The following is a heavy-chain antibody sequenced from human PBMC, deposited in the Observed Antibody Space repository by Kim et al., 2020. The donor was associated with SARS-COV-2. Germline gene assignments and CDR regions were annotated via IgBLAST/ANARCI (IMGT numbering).Heavy chain of an antibody. Sequence: GGSLRLSCAASGFTFSNAWMSWVRQAPGKGLEWVGRIKSKTDGGTTDYAAPVKGRFTISRDDSKNTLYLQMNSLKTEDTAVYYCTTDAPETITMIVVVTDAFDIWGQGTMVTVSS. CDR2: IKSKTDGGTT. J-gene: IGHJ3*02. CDR1: GFTFSNAW. D-gene: IGHD3-22*01. V-gene: IGHV3-15*01. CDR3: TTDAPETITMIVVVTDAFDI.